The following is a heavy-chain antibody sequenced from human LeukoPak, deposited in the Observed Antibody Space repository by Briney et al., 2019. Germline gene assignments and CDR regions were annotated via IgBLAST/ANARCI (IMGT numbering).Heavy chain of an antibody. D-gene: IGHD2-15*01. Sequence: PGGSLRLSCAASGFTFSSYAMSWVRQAPGKGLEWVSAISGSGGSTYYADSVKGRLTISRDNSKNTLYLQMNSLRAEDTAVYYCAKDHCSGASCQGDYWGQGTLVTISS. CDR2: ISGSGGST. CDR3: AKDHCSGASCQGDY. CDR1: GFTFSSYA. J-gene: IGHJ4*02. V-gene: IGHV3-23*01.